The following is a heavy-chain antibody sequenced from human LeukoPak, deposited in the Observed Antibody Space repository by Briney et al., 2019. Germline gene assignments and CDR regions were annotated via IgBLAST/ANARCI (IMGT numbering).Heavy chain of an antibody. CDR2: ISAYNGNT. J-gene: IGHJ4*02. V-gene: IGHV1-18*01. D-gene: IGHD2-2*01. Sequence: RASVKVSCKASGYTFTSYGISWVRQAPGQGLEWMGWISAYNGNTNYAQKLQGRVTMTTDTSTSTAYMELRSLRSDDTAVYYCAGTNRPWVVVPAALDYWGQGTLVTVSS. CDR1: GYTFTSYG. CDR3: AGTNRPWVVVPAALDY.